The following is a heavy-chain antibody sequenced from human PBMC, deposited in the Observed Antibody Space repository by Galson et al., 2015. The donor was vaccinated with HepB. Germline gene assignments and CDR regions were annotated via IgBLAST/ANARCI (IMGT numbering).Heavy chain of an antibody. D-gene: IGHD3-3*01. CDR2: IYYSGST. J-gene: IGHJ6*02. Sequence: ETLSLTCTVSGGSISSYYWSWIRQPPGKGLEWIGYIYYSGSTNYNPSLKSRVTISVDTSKNQFSLKLNSVTPEDTAVYYCARGRFLEWFLGYAMDVWGQGTTVTVSS. CDR1: GGSISSYY. CDR3: ARGRFLEWFLGYAMDV. V-gene: IGHV4-59*12.